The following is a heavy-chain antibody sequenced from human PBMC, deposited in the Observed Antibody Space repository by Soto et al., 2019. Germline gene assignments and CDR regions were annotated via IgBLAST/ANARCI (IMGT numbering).Heavy chain of an antibody. J-gene: IGHJ5*02. CDR3: ARSVTMIVVVLNWFDP. CDR2: TYYRSKWYN. V-gene: IGHV6-1*01. D-gene: IGHD3-22*01. CDR1: GYSVSSNSAA. Sequence: QTRSLTWASPGYSVSSNSAAWNLIRQSPSRGLEWLGRTYYRSKWYNDYAVSVKSRITINPDTSKNQFSLQLNSVTPEDTAVYYCARSVTMIVVVLNWFDPWGQGTLVTVSS.